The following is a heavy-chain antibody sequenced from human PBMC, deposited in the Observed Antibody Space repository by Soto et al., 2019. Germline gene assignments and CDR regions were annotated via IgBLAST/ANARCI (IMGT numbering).Heavy chain of an antibody. CDR3: ARSVAVPGAHIDY. D-gene: IGHD6-19*01. J-gene: IGHJ4*02. CDR1: GGSICDSY. CDR2: VYYTGST. V-gene: IGHV4-59*01. Sequence: PSETLSLTCNVSGGSICDSYWRWIRQSPAKGLEWLGYVYYTGSTNYSPSLRSRVSISVDTSKNEFSLRLSSVTAADTAVYFCARSVAVPGAHIDYWGQGTQVTVSS.